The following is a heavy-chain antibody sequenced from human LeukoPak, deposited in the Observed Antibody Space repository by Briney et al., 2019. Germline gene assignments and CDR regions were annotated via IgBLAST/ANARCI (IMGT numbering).Heavy chain of an antibody. D-gene: IGHD6-13*01. V-gene: IGHV3-21*04. Sequence: GGSLRLSCAASGFTFSSYNMNWVRQAPGKGLEWVSSISGSSIYIYYADSVKGRFTISRDNAKNSLYLQMNSLRAEDTALYYCAKRTAGRAFDIWGQGTMVTVSS. J-gene: IGHJ3*02. CDR3: AKRTAGRAFDI. CDR2: ISGSSIYI. CDR1: GFTFSSYN.